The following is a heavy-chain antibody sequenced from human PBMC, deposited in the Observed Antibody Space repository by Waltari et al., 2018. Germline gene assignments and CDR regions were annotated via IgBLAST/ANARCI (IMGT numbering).Heavy chain of an antibody. J-gene: IGHJ4*02. Sequence: ELQLVESGGGLVQPGGSLRPSCAGPGFTFSNYWMDWVRHAPGKGPVWVSRVNSDGSTTMYADSVKGRFTISRDNAKNTLYLQMNSLRGEDTAVYYCTREGRQQGGYWGQGTLVTVSS. D-gene: IGHD6-13*01. CDR3: TREGRQQGGY. CDR1: GFTFSNYW. V-gene: IGHV3-74*03. CDR2: VNSDGSTT.